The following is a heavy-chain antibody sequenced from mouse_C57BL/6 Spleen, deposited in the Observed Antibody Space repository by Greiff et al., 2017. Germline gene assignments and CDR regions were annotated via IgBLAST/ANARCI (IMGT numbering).Heavy chain of an antibody. CDR2: INPGSGGT. D-gene: IGHD1-1*01. V-gene: IGHV1-54*01. J-gene: IGHJ2*01. Sequence: QVQLQQSGAELVRPGTSVKVSCKASGYAFTNYLIEWVKQRPGQGLEWIGVINPGSGGTNYNEKFKGKATLTADKSSSTAYMQLSSLTSEDSAVYFCARRADYGSSYWGQGTTLTVSS. CDR1: GYAFTNYL. CDR3: ARRADYGSSY.